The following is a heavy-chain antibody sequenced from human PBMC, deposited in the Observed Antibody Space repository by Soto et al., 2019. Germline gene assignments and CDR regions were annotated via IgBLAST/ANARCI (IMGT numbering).Heavy chain of an antibody. CDR1: GGSFSGYY. J-gene: IGHJ4*02. D-gene: IGHD6-13*01. CDR2: INHSGST. V-gene: IGHV4-34*01. Sequence: PSETLSLTCAVYGGSFSGYYWSWIRQPPGKGLEWIGEINHSGSTNYNPSLKSRVTISVDTSKDQFSLKLSSVTAADTAVYYCARGKAAAGTMGDYFDYWGQGTLVTVSS. CDR3: ARGKAAAGTMGDYFDY.